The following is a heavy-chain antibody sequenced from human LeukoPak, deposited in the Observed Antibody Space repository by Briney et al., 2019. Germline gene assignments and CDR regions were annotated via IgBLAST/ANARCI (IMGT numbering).Heavy chain of an antibody. D-gene: IGHD6-6*01. V-gene: IGHV4-34*01. CDR2: INHSGST. CDR1: GVSFSGYY. Sequence: SETLSLTCAVYGVSFSGYYWSWIRQPPGKGLEWVGEINHSGSTNYNPSLKSRVTISVDTSKNQFSLKLSSVTAADTAVYYCARGLRAARLGDYWGQGTLVTVSS. CDR3: ARGLRAARLGDY. J-gene: IGHJ4*02.